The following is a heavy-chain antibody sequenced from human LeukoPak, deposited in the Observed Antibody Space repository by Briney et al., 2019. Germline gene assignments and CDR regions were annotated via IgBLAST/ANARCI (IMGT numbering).Heavy chain of an antibody. V-gene: IGHV3-30-3*01. CDR1: GLIFSNCV. D-gene: IGHD1-14*01. CDR2: ISYDGSSQ. J-gene: IGHJ4*02. CDR3: ATDAEY. Sequence: GGSLRLSCAASGLIFSNCVMHWVRQAPGEGLERVAVISYDGSSQHCADSMKGRFTISRDNSKKMLYLDMNSLRVEDTGVYYCATDAEYWGQGTLVTVSS.